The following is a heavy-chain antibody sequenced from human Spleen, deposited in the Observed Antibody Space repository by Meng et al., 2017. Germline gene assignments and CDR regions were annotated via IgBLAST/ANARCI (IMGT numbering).Heavy chain of an antibody. J-gene: IGHJ4*02. Sequence: QVDLVQSGAGLKNPGASVKVSCKPSGYTFTAYWLHWVRLAPGQGLEWMGRIDPGSGGTQYPQNFQGRVLMTRDTSISTTYMELSGLGSDDTAVYYCVRDEDISAAGKLFGDYWGQGTLVTVSS. D-gene: IGHD6-13*01. CDR2: IDPGSGGT. CDR3: VRDEDISAAGKLFGDY. V-gene: IGHV1-2*06. CDR1: GYTFTAYW.